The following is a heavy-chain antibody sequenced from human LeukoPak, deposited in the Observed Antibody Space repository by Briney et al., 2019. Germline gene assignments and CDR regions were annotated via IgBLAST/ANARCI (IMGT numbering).Heavy chain of an antibody. CDR3: ARVHYYDSSGYCDY. D-gene: IGHD3-22*01. CDR1: GYTFTSYG. Sequence: ASVKVSCKASGYTFTSYGISWVRQAPGQGREWIGWISAYNGNTNYAQKLQGRVTMTTDTSTSTAYMELRSLRSDDTAVYYCARVHYYDSSGYCDYWGQGTLVTVSS. V-gene: IGHV1-18*01. CDR2: ISAYNGNT. J-gene: IGHJ4*02.